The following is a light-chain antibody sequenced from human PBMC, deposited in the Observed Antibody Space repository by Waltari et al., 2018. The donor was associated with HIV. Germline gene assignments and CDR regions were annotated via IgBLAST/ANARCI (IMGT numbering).Light chain of an antibody. J-gene: IGKJ4*01. V-gene: IGKV1-NL1*01. CDR3: QQYYGVPLT. CDR2: GAF. CDR1: QDISNS. Sequence: DIQMTQSPSSLSASIGDTVTIPCRASQDISNSVYWFQLQPGKAPNLLVHGAFILQRGVPSRFSGSGSGTDYTLTITGLQAEDFATYFCQQYYGVPLTFGGGTRVDI.